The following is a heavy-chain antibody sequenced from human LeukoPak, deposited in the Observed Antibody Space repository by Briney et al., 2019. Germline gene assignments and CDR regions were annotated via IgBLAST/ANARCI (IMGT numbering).Heavy chain of an antibody. D-gene: IGHD7-27*01. CDR2: IDSGSRFI. CDR1: GFTFSSFA. J-gene: IGHJ4*02. V-gene: IGHV3-21*01. CDR3: ARDVGRGNWGYFDY. Sequence: GGSLRLSCTASGFTFSSFAMNWVRQAPGKGLEWVSSIDSGSRFIYYADSLKGRFTVSRDNAENSLYLQMTSLRAEDTAVYFCARDVGRGNWGYFDYWGQGTLVTVSS.